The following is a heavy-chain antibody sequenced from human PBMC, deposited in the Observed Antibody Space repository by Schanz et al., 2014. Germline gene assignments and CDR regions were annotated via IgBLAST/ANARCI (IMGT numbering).Heavy chain of an antibody. J-gene: IGHJ4*02. CDR2: ISSGGTTT. D-gene: IGHD6-19*01. CDR1: GLIFSNYG. CDR3: AASSGWHPSTDY. Sequence: EVQVVESGGGLVQPGGSLRLSCAASGLIFSNYGMSWVRQAPGKGPEYVSYISSGGTTTYHSDSVKGRFTISRDSAENSLYLQMNSLRAEDTAVYYCAASSGWHPSTDYWGQGTLVTVSS. V-gene: IGHV3-48*04.